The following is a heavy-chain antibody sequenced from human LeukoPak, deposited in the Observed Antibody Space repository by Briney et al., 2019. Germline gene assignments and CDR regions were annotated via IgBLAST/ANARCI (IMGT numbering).Heavy chain of an antibody. CDR3: ARDPKYYYDSSGYYPYYFDY. D-gene: IGHD3-22*01. J-gene: IGHJ4*02. Sequence: GGSLRLSCAASGFTFDDYGMSWVRQAPGKGLEWVSGINWNGGSTGYADSVKGRFTISRDNAKNSLYLQMNSLRAEDTALYYCARDPKYYYDSSGYYPYYFDYWGQGTLATVSS. CDR1: GFTFDDYG. V-gene: IGHV3-20*04. CDR2: INWNGGST.